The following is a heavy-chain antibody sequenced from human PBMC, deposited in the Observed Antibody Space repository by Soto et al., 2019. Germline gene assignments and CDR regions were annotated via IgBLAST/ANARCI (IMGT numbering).Heavy chain of an antibody. D-gene: IGHD2-8*01. V-gene: IGHV3-33*01. J-gene: IGHJ4*02. Sequence: QVQLVESGGGVVQPGRSLRLSCAASGFTFSSYGMHWVRQAPGKGLEWVAVIWYDGSNKYYADSVKGRFTISRDNSKNTLYLQMNSLRAEDTAVYYCARELALGCCTNGVCPPRTLFDYWGQGTLVTVSS. CDR1: GFTFSSYG. CDR3: ARELALGCCTNGVCPPRTLFDY. CDR2: IWYDGSNK.